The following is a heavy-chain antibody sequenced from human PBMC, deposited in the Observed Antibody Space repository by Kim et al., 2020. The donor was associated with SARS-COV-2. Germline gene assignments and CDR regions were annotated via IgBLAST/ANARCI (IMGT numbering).Heavy chain of an antibody. D-gene: IGHD2-15*01. CDR2: IYYSGST. V-gene: IGHV4-31*03. Sequence: SETLSLTCTVSGGSISSGGYYWSWIRQHPGKGLEWIGYIYYSGSTYYNPSLKSRVTISVDTSKNQFSLKLSSVTAADTAVYYCARDVVAATGSFDYWGQGTLVTVSS. J-gene: IGHJ4*02. CDR1: GGSISSGGYY. CDR3: ARDVVAATGSFDY.